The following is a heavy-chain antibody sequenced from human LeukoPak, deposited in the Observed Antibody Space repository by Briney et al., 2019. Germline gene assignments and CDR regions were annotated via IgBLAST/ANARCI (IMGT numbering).Heavy chain of an antibody. J-gene: IGHJ4*02. Sequence: SGGSLRLSCVASGFIFHNFAMHWVRQAPGKGLEWVAVISNDERNKYYRDSVKGRFTISRDNSKNTLYLQMNNLRAEDTAVYYCAKGTDDYGDQYYFDYWGQGTLVTVSS. CDR1: GFIFHNFA. CDR3: AKGTDDYGDQYYFDY. V-gene: IGHV3-30*04. CDR2: ISNDERNK. D-gene: IGHD4-17*01.